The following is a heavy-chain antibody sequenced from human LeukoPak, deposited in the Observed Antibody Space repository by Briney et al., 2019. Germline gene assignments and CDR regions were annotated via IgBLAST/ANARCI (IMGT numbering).Heavy chain of an antibody. CDR3: TTVSQSYL. D-gene: IGHD2/OR15-2a*01. Sequence: PGGSLRLSCAASGFTFPDAWLSWVRQAPGKGLEWVGRIKNGGTTDYAAPVEGRFTISRDDSKATLYLQMNSLKTEDTAMYYCTTVSQSYLGGQGTLVTVSS. CDR2: IKNGGTT. J-gene: IGHJ4*02. CDR1: GFTFPDAW. V-gene: IGHV3-15*01.